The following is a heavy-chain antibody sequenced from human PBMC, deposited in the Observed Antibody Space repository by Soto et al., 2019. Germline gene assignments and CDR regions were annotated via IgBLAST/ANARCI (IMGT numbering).Heavy chain of an antibody. CDR3: ARHIAVSGTRGFDF. D-gene: IGHD6-19*01. CDR2: IYHRGAT. J-gene: IGHJ4*01. CDR1: GGSISTNW. V-gene: IGHV4-4*02. Sequence: QVQLQESGPGLMKPSGTLSLTCAVSGGSISTNWWSWVRQPSGKGLEWIGEIYHRGATNYNPSLKNRVTMSVDKPQNHPPLTLESVTAANTAVYYCARHIAVSGTRGFDFWGHGTLVTVYS.